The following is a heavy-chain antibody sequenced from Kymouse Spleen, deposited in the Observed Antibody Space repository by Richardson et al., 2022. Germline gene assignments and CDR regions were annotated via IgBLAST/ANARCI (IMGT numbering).Heavy chain of an antibody. J-gene: IGHJ6*02. Sequence: EVQLVESGGGLVKPGGSLRLSCAASGFTFSNAWMSWVRQAPGKGLEWVGRIKSKTDGGTTDYAAPVKGRFTISRDDSKNTLYLQMNSLKTEDTAVYYCTTAVAGTRGNYYYGMDVWGQGTTVTVSS. CDR2: IKSKTDGGTT. CDR1: GFTFSNAW. D-gene: IGHD6-19*01. CDR3: TTAVAGTRGNYYYGMDV. V-gene: IGHV3-15*01.